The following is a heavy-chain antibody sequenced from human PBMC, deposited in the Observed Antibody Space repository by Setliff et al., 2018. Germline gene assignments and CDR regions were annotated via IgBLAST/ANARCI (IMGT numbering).Heavy chain of an antibody. CDR1: GYTFTNSI. J-gene: IGHJ4*02. CDR2: ISAYNGNT. D-gene: IGHD3-22*01. CDR3: ARINFYVSSGYYYAPEL. V-gene: IGHV1-18*04. Sequence: ASVKVSCKASGYTFTNSIMNWVRQAPGQGLEWMGWISAYNGNTYHAQKFQGRVTVTTDTSTTTAYMELRGLRADDTAVYYCARINFYVSSGYYYAPELWGQGTTVTVSS.